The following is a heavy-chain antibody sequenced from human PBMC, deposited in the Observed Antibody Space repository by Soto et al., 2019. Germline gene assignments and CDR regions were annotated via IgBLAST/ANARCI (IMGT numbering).Heavy chain of an antibody. CDR1: GYTFTSYG. Sequence: QVQLVQSGAEVKKPGASVKVSCKASGYTFTSYGISWVRQAPGQGLEWMGWISAYNGNTNYAQKLQGRVTMTTDTATSTAYMELRSLRSDDTAVYYCAREYVPYYDSSGLAPAYYYGMDVWGQGTTVTVSS. D-gene: IGHD3-22*01. CDR3: AREYVPYYDSSGLAPAYYYGMDV. J-gene: IGHJ6*02. V-gene: IGHV1-18*04. CDR2: ISAYNGNT.